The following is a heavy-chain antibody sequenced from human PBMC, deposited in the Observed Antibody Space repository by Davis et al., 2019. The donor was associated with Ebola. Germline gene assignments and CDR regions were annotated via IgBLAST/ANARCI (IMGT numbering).Heavy chain of an antibody. D-gene: IGHD2-21*02. CDR3: ASLAYCGGDCYSEYYFDY. CDR2: IYYSGST. Sequence: MPSETLSLTCTVSGGSISSYYWSWIRQPPGKGLEWIGYIYYSGSTNYNPSLKSRVTISVDTSKNQFSLKLSSVTAADTAVYYCASLAYCGGDCYSEYYFDYWGQGTLVTVSS. V-gene: IGHV4-59*12. CDR1: GGSISSYY. J-gene: IGHJ4*02.